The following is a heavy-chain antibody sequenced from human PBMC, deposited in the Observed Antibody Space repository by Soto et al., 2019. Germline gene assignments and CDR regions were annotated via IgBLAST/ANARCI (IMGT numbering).Heavy chain of an antibody. V-gene: IGHV1-18*01. CDR2: INPYNGKT. CDR3: ARVQIVVVVGGTPADY. D-gene: IGHD2-15*01. J-gene: IGHJ4*02. CDR1: GYIFSTHG. Sequence: QVQLEQSGAEVKKSGASVKVSCKASGYIFSTHGINWVRQAPGQGLEWMGWINPYNGKTNYAQKFQGRVTRTTETSRKTAYMELRSLRFDDTAVYYCARVQIVVVVGGTPADYWGQGTLVTVSS.